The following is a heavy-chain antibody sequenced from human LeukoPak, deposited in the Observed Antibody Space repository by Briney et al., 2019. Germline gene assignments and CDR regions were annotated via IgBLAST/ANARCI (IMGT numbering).Heavy chain of an antibody. CDR2: MWYDGSNK. D-gene: IGHD2-2*01. Sequence: PGGSLRLSCAASGFTFSSYGMHWVRQAPGKGLEWVAVMWYDGSNKYYADSVKGRFTISRDNSKNTLYLQMNSLRAEDTAVYYCARESRPDCSSTSCYLRFWFDPWGQGTLVTVSS. CDR3: ARESRPDCSSTSCYLRFWFDP. J-gene: IGHJ5*02. V-gene: IGHV3-33*01. CDR1: GFTFSSYG.